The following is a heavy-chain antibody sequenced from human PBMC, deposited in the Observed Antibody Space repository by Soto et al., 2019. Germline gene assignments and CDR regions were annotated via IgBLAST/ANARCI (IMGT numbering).Heavy chain of an antibody. V-gene: IGHV3-15*01. CDR2: ITSKSAGETT. J-gene: IGHJ4*02. D-gene: IGHD1-1*01. Sequence: EVQLVESGGGLVTPGESLRLSCAASGITFSDAWMSWVRQVPGKGLEWIGRITSKSAGETTAYAGPVKGRFIISRDDLKDTLYLQLSNLRAEDTGIYYCYNEHALLMAHWGQGTLVTVSS. CDR1: GITFSDAW. CDR3: YNEHALLMAH.